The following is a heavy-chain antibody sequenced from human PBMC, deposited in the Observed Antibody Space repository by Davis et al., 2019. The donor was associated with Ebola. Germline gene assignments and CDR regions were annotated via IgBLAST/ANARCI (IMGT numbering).Heavy chain of an antibody. D-gene: IGHD5-18*01. Sequence: AASVKVSCKASGGTFSSYAISWARQAPGQGLEWMGWINPNSGGTNYAQKFQGWVTMTRDTSISTAYMELSRLRSDDTAVYYCARALGYSYDVCYYYGMDVWGQGTTVTVSS. J-gene: IGHJ6*02. CDR2: INPNSGGT. CDR1: GGTFSSYA. CDR3: ARALGYSYDVCYYYGMDV. V-gene: IGHV1-2*04.